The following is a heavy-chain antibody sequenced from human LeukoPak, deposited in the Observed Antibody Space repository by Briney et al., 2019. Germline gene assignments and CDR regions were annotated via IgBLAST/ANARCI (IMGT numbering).Heavy chain of an antibody. CDR3: ARDSDTMVRGVIEYFQH. V-gene: IGHV3-7*01. CDR1: GFTFSSYW. CDR2: IKQDGSEK. D-gene: IGHD3-10*01. J-gene: IGHJ1*01. Sequence: GGSLRLSCAASGFTFSSYWMSWVRQAPGKGLEWVANIKQDGSEKYCVDSVKGRFTISRDNAKNSLYLQMNSLRAEDTAVYYCARDSDTMVRGVIEYFQHWGQGTLVTVSS.